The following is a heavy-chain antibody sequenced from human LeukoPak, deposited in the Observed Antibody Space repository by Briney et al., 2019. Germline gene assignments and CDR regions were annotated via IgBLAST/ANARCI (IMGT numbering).Heavy chain of an antibody. J-gene: IGHJ4*02. V-gene: IGHV3-23*01. CDR3: AKEAVDYDILTGYYTTGYFDY. CDR1: GFTFSSYA. Sequence: PGGSLRLSCAASGFTFSSYAMSWVRQAPGKGLEWVSGISGSGGNTYYADPVKGRFTISRDNSKNTLYLQMSSLRAEDTAVYYCAKEAVDYDILTGYYTTGYFDYWGQGTLVTVSS. D-gene: IGHD3-9*01. CDR2: ISGSGGNT.